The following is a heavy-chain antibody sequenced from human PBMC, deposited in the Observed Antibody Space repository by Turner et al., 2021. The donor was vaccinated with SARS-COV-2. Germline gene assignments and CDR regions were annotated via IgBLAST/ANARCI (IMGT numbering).Heavy chain of an antibody. D-gene: IGHD3-22*01. V-gene: IGHV3-21*01. J-gene: IGHJ3*02. CDR3: ARARWHYYDSSGYYPDAFDI. Sequence: EVQLVESGGGLVKPGGSLSISCAASGFTFSTYSMNWVRQAPWKGLEWVSSISSSSSYIYYADSVKGRFTISRDNAKNSLYLQMNSLRAEDTAVYYCARARWHYYDSSGYYPDAFDIWGQGTMVTVSS. CDR2: ISSSSSYI. CDR1: GFTFSTYS.